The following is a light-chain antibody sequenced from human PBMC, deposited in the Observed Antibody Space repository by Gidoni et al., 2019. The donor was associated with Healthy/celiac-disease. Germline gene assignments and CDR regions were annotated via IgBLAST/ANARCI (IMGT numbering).Light chain of an antibody. V-gene: IGLV2-14*01. Sequence: QSDLTQPASVSGSHGQSITIPCTGTSSDVGVYNYVSWYQQHPGKAPKLMIYEVSNRPSGVSNRFSGSKSGNTSSLTISVLQADDEAYYYCSSYTSSSTYVFGTGTKVTVL. CDR3: SSYTSSSTYV. CDR1: SSDVGVYNY. J-gene: IGLJ1*01. CDR2: EVS.